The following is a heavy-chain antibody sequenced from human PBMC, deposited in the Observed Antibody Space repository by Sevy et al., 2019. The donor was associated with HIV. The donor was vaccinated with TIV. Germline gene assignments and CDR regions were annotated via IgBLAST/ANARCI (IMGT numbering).Heavy chain of an antibody. CDR1: GFTFSNYD. Sequence: GGSLRLSCAASGFTFSNYDMNWVRQAPGKGLVWVSRINTDGSVTSYADSVTGRSNADSVKGRFTISRDNAKNTLYLQMNSLRVEDTAVYYCASRREAGPFPFDYWGQGTLVTVSS. V-gene: IGHV3-74*01. J-gene: IGHJ4*02. D-gene: IGHD6-13*01. CDR3: ASRREAGPFPFDY. CDR2: INTDGSVT.